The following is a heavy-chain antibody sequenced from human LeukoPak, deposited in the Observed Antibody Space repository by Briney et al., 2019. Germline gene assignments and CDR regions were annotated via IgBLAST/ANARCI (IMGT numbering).Heavy chain of an antibody. D-gene: IGHD3-10*01. J-gene: IGHJ4*02. CDR3: AKSGGSGSFPIDY. CDR1: GFTFSSNG. Sequence: GRSLRLSCVASGFTFSSNGIHWVRQAPGKGLEWVAVISYDGSNKYYADSVKGRFTISRDNSKNTVYLQMNSLRADDTAVYYCAKSGGSGSFPIDYWGQGTLVTVSS. CDR2: ISYDGSNK. V-gene: IGHV3-30*18.